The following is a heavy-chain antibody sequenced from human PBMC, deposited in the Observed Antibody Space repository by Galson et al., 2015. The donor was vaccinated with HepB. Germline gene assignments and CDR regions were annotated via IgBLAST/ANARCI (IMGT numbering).Heavy chain of an antibody. J-gene: IGHJ3*02. CDR2: INPNSGDT. Sequence: SVKVSCKASGYTFTGYYMHWVRQAPGEGLEWMGRINPNSGDTNYAQKFQGRVTMTRDTSISTAYMELSRLRSDDTAAYFCAPAGAGDAFDIWGQGTMVTVSS. D-gene: IGHD7-27*01. CDR1: GYTFTGYY. CDR3: APAGAGDAFDI. V-gene: IGHV1-2*06.